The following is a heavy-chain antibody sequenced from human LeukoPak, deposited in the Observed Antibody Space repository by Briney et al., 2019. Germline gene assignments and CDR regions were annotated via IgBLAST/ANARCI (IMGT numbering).Heavy chain of an antibody. V-gene: IGHV3-11*04. D-gene: IGHD6-6*01. CDR3: ARGRSGYSSSPAGY. CDR1: GFTFSDYY. J-gene: IGHJ4*02. CDR2: VSSSGSTI. Sequence: GGSLRLSCAASGFTFSDYYMNWIRQAPGKGLECVSYVSSSGSTIYYADSVKGRFTISRDNAKNSLYLQMNSLRAEDTAVYYCARGRSGYSSSPAGYRGQGTLVTVSS.